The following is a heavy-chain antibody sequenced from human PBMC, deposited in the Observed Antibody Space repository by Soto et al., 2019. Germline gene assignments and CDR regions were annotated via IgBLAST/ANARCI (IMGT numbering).Heavy chain of an antibody. CDR3: ARTYYHDSSGYRFDY. V-gene: IGHV4-30-4*01. Sequence: PSETLSLTCAVFGGSISSGDYNWIWIRQPPGKGLEWIGYIYYSGSTQYNPSLKSRVTISVDTSKNQFSLKLSSVTAADTAVYYCARTYYHDSSGYRFDYWGQGTLVTVPS. CDR2: IYYSGST. J-gene: IGHJ4*02. D-gene: IGHD3-22*01. CDR1: GGSISSGDYN.